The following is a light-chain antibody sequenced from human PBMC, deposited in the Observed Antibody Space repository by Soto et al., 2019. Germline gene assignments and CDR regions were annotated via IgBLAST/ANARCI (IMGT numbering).Light chain of an antibody. CDR2: GAS. Sequence: EIVLTQSPGTLSLSPGERATLSCRASQSITNNYLAWYQQKPGRAHRLLNYGASSRATGIPDRFSGSGSGTDFTLTISRLEPEDFAMYYCQQSYSMPLTFGGGTKIEIK. CDR1: QSITNNY. J-gene: IGKJ4*01. CDR3: QQSYSMPLT. V-gene: IGKV3-20*01.